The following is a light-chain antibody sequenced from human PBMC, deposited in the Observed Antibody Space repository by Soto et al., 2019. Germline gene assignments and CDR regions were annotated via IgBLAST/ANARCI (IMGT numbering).Light chain of an antibody. V-gene: IGKV3-15*01. CDR1: QSVSSD. Sequence: EIVMTQSPDTLSVSPGERVTLSCRASQSVSSDLAWYQQKPGQAPRLLIYGASTRATDIAARFSGSGSGTEFTLTISSLQSEDFAVYYCHQYNNWPPYTFGKGTKLEIK. J-gene: IGKJ2*01. CDR2: GAS. CDR3: HQYNNWPPYT.